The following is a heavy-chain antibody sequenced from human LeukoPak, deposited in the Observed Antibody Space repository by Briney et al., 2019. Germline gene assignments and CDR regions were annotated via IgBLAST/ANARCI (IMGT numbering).Heavy chain of an antibody. CDR3: ARDGPEEGGIDY. CDR2: IWYDGSNK. J-gene: IGHJ4*02. V-gene: IGHV3-33*01. Sequence: PGRSLRLSCAASGFTFSSYGMHWVRRAPGKGLEWVAVIWYDGSNKYYADSVKGRFTISRDNSKNTLYLQMNSLRAEDTAVYYCARDGPEEGGIDYWGQGTLVTVSS. CDR1: GFTFSSYG. D-gene: IGHD3-16*01.